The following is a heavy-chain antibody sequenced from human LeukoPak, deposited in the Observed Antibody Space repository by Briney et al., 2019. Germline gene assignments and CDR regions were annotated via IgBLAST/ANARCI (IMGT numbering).Heavy chain of an antibody. J-gene: IGHJ4*02. CDR1: GFTFSSYA. V-gene: IGHV3-23*01. CDR2: ISGSGGST. Sequence: GGSLRLSCAASGFTFSSYAMSWVRQAPGKGLEWVSAISGSGGSTYYADSVKGRFTISRDNSKNTLYLQMNSLRAEDTAVYYCAKDLGTYYYDSSGYYFDYWGQGTLVTVSS. CDR3: AKDLGTYYYDSSGYYFDY. D-gene: IGHD3-22*01.